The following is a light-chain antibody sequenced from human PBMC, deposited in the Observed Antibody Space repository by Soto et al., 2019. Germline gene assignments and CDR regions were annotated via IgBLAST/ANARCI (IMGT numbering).Light chain of an antibody. CDR2: DAS. CDR1: QDITKY. Sequence: DIQMTQAPSSLSASIGDRVTITCQASQDITKYVNWYQRKPGKAPNLLIYDASKLETGIPSRYSGSGSGTQCTLAITGLQPEDFATYYCQQYDNLPFTFGPGTKVDI. J-gene: IGKJ3*01. V-gene: IGKV1-33*01. CDR3: QQYDNLPFT.